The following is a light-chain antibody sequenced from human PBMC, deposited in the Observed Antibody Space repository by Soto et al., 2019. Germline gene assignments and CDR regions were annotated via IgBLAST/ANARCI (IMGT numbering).Light chain of an antibody. V-gene: IGLV1-40*01. Sequence: QSVLTQPPSVSGAPGQRVTISCTGSASNLGAKYAVHWYQHLPGTAPKLLIYDNIHRPSGVPDRFSGSKSDTSASLAITGLQAEDEADYYCQSYDTTMSGLVFGRGNKVTV. CDR3: QSYDTTMSGLV. J-gene: IGLJ3*02. CDR2: DNI. CDR1: ASNLGAKYA.